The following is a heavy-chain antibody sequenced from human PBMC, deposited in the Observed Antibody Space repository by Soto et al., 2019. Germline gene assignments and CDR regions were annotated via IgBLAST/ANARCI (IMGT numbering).Heavy chain of an antibody. CDR1: GGSISSGGYY. V-gene: IGHV4-31*03. CDR3: ARFEGDIVLMVYARSPYYYGMDV. CDR2: IYYSGST. D-gene: IGHD2-8*01. J-gene: IGHJ6*02. Sequence: SETLSLTCTVSGGSISSGGYYWSWIRQHPGKGLEWIGYIYYSGSTYYNPSLKSRVTISVDTSKNQFSLKLSSVTAADTAVYYCARFEGDIVLMVYARSPYYYGMDVWGQGTTVTVSS.